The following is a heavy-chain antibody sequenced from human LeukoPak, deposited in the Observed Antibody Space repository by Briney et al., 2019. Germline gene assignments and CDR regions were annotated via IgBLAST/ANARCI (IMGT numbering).Heavy chain of an antibody. Sequence: GGSLRLSCAASGFTFSSYAMSWVRQAPGKGLEWVSAISGSGGSTYYADSVKGRFTISRDNSKNTLYLRMNSLRAEDTAVYYCAKTTRGVVLQLYYFDYWGQGTLVTVSS. J-gene: IGHJ4*02. V-gene: IGHV3-23*01. CDR3: AKTTRGVVLQLYYFDY. CDR2: ISGSGGST. CDR1: GFTFSSYA. D-gene: IGHD1-1*01.